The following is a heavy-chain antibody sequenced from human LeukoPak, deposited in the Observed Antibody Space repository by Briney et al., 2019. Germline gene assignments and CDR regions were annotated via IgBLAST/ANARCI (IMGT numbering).Heavy chain of an antibody. Sequence: GGSLRLSCAASGFTVSSNYMSWVRQAPGKGLEWVSVIYSGGSTYYADSVKGRFTISRDNSKNTLYLQMNSLRAEDTAVYYCAKWARYYDILTGPYYYYYGMDVWGQGTTVTVSS. CDR1: GFTVSSNY. J-gene: IGHJ6*02. CDR3: AKWARYYDILTGPYYYYYGMDV. D-gene: IGHD3-9*01. CDR2: IYSGGST. V-gene: IGHV3-53*01.